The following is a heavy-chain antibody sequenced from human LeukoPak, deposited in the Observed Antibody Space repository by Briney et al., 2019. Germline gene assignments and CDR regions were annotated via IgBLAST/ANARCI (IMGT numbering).Heavy chain of an antibody. Sequence: GESLKISCEASGYTFTHQWIGWVRQMAGRVLEWVGIIYPRDSDTRYSPSFQGHVTISADTSINTAYLEWSSLEASDTAMYYCARHSDVIGAIWGQGTLVTVSS. D-gene: IGHD3-10*01. CDR1: GYTFTHQW. CDR2: IYPRDSDT. J-gene: IGHJ4*02. V-gene: IGHV5-51*01. CDR3: ARHSDVIGAI.